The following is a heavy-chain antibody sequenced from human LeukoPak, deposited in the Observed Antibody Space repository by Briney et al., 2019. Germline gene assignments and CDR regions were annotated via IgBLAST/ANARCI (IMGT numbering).Heavy chain of an antibody. J-gene: IGHJ4*02. CDR2: ISSSGNSR. CDR3: ARDSDGSGSYSHLSY. Sequence: GGSLRLSCAASGFILSNYRMNWVRQAPGKGLEWVSYISSSGNSREYADSVKGRFTISRDNARDSLHLQMNSLRVEDTAVYYCARDSDGSGSYSHLSYWGQGTLVTVSS. V-gene: IGHV3-48*04. D-gene: IGHD3-10*01. CDR1: GFILSNYR.